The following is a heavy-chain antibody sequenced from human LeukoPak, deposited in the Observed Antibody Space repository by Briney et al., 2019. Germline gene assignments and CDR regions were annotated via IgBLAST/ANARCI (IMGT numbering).Heavy chain of an antibody. J-gene: IGHJ5*02. CDR3: ARRFGWFGELLSDPFDP. D-gene: IGHD3-10*01. CDR2: IYHSGST. V-gene: IGHV4-39*01. Sequence: PSETLSLTCTVSGGSIRSTSYYWGWIRQPPGKGLEWIGSIYHSGSTYYNPSLKSRVTISVDTSKNQFSLKLSSVTAADTAVYYCARRFGWFGELLSDPFDPWGQGTLVTVSS. CDR1: GGSIRSTSYY.